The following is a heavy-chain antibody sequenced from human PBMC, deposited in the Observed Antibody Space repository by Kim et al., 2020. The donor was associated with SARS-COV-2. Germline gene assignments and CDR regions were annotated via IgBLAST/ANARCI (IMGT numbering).Heavy chain of an antibody. Sequence: DSGRGRFTSSRDNSRNTVYLQMNSLRAEDTAVYYCARLGPVTANYYYGMDVWGQGTTVTVS. CDR3: ARLGPVTANYYYGMDV. V-gene: IGHV3-53*01. D-gene: IGHD2-21*02. J-gene: IGHJ6*02.